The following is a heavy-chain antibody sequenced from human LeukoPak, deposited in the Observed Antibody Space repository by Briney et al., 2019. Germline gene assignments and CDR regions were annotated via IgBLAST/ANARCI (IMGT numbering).Heavy chain of an antibody. CDR3: ARDSPETRPRYYFDY. CDR1: GFIFSSYW. V-gene: IGHV3-7*01. CDR2: IKHDGSED. J-gene: IGHJ4*02. Sequence: GGSLRLSCAASGFIFSSYWMTWVRQAPGKGLEWVATIKHDGSEDYYLDSVKGRFTISRHNAKNSLYLQLNSLRAEDTAVYYCARDSPETRPRYYFDYWGQGTLVTVSS.